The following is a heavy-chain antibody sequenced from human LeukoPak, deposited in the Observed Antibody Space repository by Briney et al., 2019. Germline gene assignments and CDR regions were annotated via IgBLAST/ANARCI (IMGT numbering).Heavy chain of an antibody. CDR2: ISVYNGYT. Sequence: RASVKVSCKTSGYTFTNYGISWVRQAPGQGLEWMGWISVYNGYTDYAQNLQGRVTMTTDTSTSTACMELRSLRSDDTAVYYCARYRLTDSPINWFDPWGQGTLVTVSS. D-gene: IGHD1-14*01. CDR3: ARYRLTDSPINWFDP. J-gene: IGHJ5*02. V-gene: IGHV1-18*01. CDR1: GYTFTNYG.